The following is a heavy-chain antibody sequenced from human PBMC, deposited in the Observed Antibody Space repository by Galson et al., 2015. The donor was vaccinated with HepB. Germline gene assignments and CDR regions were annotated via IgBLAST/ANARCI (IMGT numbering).Heavy chain of an antibody. V-gene: IGHV3-33*08. Sequence: SLRLSCAASGFTFSSYGMHWVRQAPGKGLEWVAVIWYDGSNKYYADSVKGRFTISRDSFKKMVYLQMNSLRAEDTAVYYCARDRVLRSLGYWYFDLWGRGTLVTVSS. CDR2: IWYDGSNK. CDR1: GFTFSSYG. D-gene: IGHD4-17*01. CDR3: ARDRVLRSLGYWYFDL. J-gene: IGHJ2*01.